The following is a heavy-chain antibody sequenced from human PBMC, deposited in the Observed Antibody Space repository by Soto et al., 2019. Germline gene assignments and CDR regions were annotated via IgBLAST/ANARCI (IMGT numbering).Heavy chain of an antibody. Sequence: QVQLVQSGAEVKKPGSSVKVSCKASGGTFSSYAISWVRQAPGQGLEWMGGIVPIFGTANYAQKFQGRVTITADESTSTAYMELSSLRSEDTAVYYCARALTYYYDSSGYYAFDYWGQGTLVTVSS. CDR2: IVPIFGTA. CDR1: GGTFSSYA. CDR3: ARALTYYYDSSGYYAFDY. V-gene: IGHV1-69*01. D-gene: IGHD3-22*01. J-gene: IGHJ4*02.